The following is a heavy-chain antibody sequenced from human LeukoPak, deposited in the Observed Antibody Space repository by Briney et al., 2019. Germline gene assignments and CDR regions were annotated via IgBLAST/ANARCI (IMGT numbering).Heavy chain of an antibody. Sequence: PSEALSLTCAVYGGSFSGYYWSWIRQPPGKGLEWIGEINHSGSTNYNPSLKSRVTISVDTSKNQFSLKLSSVTAADTAVYYCARGSAMADFDYWGQGTLVTVSS. CDR1: GGSFSGYY. CDR3: ARGSAMADFDY. J-gene: IGHJ4*02. D-gene: IGHD5-18*01. CDR2: INHSGST. V-gene: IGHV4-34*01.